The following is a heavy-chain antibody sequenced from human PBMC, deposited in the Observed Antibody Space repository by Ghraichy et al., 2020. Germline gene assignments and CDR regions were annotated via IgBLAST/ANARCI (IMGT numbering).Heavy chain of an antibody. CDR3: ARSKWFGELFYYYYGMDV. CDR2: INHSGST. D-gene: IGHD3-10*01. CDR1: GGSFSGYY. J-gene: IGHJ6*02. Sequence: SQTLSLTCAVYGGSFSGYYWSWIRQPPGKGLEWIGEINHSGSTNYNPSLKSRVTISVDTSKNQFSLKLSSVTAADTAVYYCARSKWFGELFYYYYGMDVWGQGTTVTVSS. V-gene: IGHV4-34*01.